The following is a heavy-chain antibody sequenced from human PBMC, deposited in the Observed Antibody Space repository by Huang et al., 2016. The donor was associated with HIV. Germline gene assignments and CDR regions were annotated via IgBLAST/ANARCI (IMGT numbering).Heavy chain of an antibody. CDR1: TFTFGAYW. V-gene: IGHV3-7*01. D-gene: IGHD1-7*01. CDR3: ATKTAGMDI. J-gene: IGHJ6*02. CDR2: IKQDEREK. Sequence: VESGGRSVQPGGSIKLSCEGSTFTFGAYWMSWVRQPPGKGVEWVANIKQDEREKYYVDSVMGRFNISRDNARKVLFLEMDDLRVEDTAIYFCATKTAGMDIWGQGTTVTVSS.